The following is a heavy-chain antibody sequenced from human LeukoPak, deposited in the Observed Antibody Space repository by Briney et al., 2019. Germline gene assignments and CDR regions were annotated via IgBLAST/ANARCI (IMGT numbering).Heavy chain of an antibody. CDR3: ARGSRSSGWYRWFDP. V-gene: IGHV4-4*07. D-gene: IGHD6-19*01. J-gene: IGHJ5*02. CDR1: GGSISSYY. Sequence: SETLSLTCTVSGGSISSYYWSWIRQPAGKGLEWIGRIYTSGSTNYNPSLKSRVTMSVDTSKNQFSLKLSSVTAADTAVYYCARGSRSSGWYRWFDPWGQGTLVTVSS. CDR2: IYTSGST.